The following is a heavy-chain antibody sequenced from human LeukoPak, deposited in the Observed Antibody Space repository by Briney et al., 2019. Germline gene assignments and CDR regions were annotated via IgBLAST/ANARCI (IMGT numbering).Heavy chain of an antibody. CDR2: IIPIFGTA. CDR3: ASHPNYYDSSGYYYFDY. CDR1: GGTFSSYA. Sequence: ASVKVSCKASGGTFSSYAISWVRQAPGQGLEWMGGIIPIFGTANYAQKFQGRVTITTDESTSTAYMELSGLRSEDTAVYYCASHPNYYDSSGYYYFDYWGQGTLVTVSS. V-gene: IGHV1-69*05. J-gene: IGHJ4*02. D-gene: IGHD3-22*01.